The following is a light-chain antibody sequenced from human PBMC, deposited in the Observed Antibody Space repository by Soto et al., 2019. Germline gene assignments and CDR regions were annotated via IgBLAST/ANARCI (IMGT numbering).Light chain of an antibody. CDR1: QSVSSY. V-gene: IGKV3-20*01. Sequence: IVLTQSPATLSLSPGERATLSCRASQSVSSYLALYQQKPGQPPRLLIYAASSRATGIPDRFRGSGSGTDFTLTISILAPEDLAVYYWQQDGDSQTFGGGTKVDIK. CDR3: QQDGDSQT. CDR2: AAS. J-gene: IGKJ4*01.